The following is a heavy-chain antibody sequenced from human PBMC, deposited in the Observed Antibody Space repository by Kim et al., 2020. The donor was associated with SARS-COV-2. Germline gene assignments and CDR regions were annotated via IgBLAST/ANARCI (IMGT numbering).Heavy chain of an antibody. CDR2: IWYDGTKE. J-gene: IGHJ4*02. V-gene: IGHV3-33*01. Sequence: GGSLRLSCATSGFIFSYYGMHWVRQAPGKGLEWVAVIWYDGTKEYYADSVKGRFTISRDNSKNTIYLQMNSLRVEDTALYYCARGSGESALDYWGQGTLVTVSS. D-gene: IGHD1-26*01. CDR3: ARGSGESALDY. CDR1: GFIFSYYG.